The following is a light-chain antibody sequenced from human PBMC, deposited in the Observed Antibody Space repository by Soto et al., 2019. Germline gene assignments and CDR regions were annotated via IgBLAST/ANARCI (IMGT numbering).Light chain of an antibody. J-gene: IGKJ2*01. V-gene: IGKV3-20*01. CDR1: QSVNSRF. Sequence: EIVLTQSPGTLSLSPGERATLSCRASQSVNSRFLAWYQQKPGQAPRLLMYGASTRATGIPDRFSGSGSGEDFTLTISRLEPEDFAVYYCQQYGSSPPMYTFGQGPKLEIK. CDR2: GAS. CDR3: QQYGSSPPMYT.